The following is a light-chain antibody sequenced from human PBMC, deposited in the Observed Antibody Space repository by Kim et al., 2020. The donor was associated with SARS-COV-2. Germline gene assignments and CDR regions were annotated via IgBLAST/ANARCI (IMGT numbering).Light chain of an antibody. Sequence: QPVLTQPPSASGTPGQRVTISCSGSNSNIGSNSVNWYQHLPGTAPKVLIYSNKQRPSGVPDRFSASKSGSSASLAISGLQSEDEADYYCAAWDDSLNGYVFASGTKVTVL. CDR3: AAWDDSLNGYV. CDR1: NSNIGSNS. J-gene: IGLJ1*01. CDR2: SNK. V-gene: IGLV1-44*01.